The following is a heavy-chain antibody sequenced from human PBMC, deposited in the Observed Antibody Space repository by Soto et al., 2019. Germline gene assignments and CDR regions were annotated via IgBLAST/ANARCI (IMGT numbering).Heavy chain of an antibody. CDR1: GYSFTSYW. J-gene: IGHJ6*02. CDR3: ARHGGGSRWRYDYYGMDV. Sequence: GESLKISCKGSGYSFTSYWISWVRQMPGKGLEWMGRIDPSDSYTNYSPSFQGHVTISADKSISTAYLQWSSLKASDTAMYYCARHGGGSRWRYDYYGMDVWGQGTTVTVSS. D-gene: IGHD2-15*01. V-gene: IGHV5-10-1*01. CDR2: IDPSDSYT.